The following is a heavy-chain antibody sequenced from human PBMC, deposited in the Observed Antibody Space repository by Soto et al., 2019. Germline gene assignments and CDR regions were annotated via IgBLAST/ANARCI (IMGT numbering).Heavy chain of an antibody. J-gene: IGHJ6*02. Sequence: ASETLSLTCAVSGGSFRGYYWSWIRQPPGKGLERIREINHSGSTNYNPSNKSRVTISVDTSKNQFSLKLSSVTAADTAVYYCAIRVFCSSTSCPYYYYYYGMDVWGQGTTVIVSS. CDR2: INHSGST. V-gene: IGHV4-34*01. CDR1: GGSFRGYY. CDR3: AIRVFCSSTSCPYYYYYYGMDV. D-gene: IGHD2-2*01.